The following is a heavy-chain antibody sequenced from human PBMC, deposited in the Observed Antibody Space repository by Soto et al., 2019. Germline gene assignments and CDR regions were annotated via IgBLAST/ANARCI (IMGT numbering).Heavy chain of an antibody. CDR1: GVTVNRCA. V-gene: IGHV1-69*01. CDR2: ITPLFDTT. J-gene: IGHJ4*02. CDR3: ARGYGGYFDD. Sequence: QVQLVQSGPEVKKPGTSVKVSCKASGVTVNRCAVTWVRQAPGQGFQWLGGITPLFDTTNHAQNFKGRATIAADESRTTSYLELRCLESEVTAVYYCARGYGGYFDDWGQGTLVIVSS. D-gene: IGHD4-17*01.